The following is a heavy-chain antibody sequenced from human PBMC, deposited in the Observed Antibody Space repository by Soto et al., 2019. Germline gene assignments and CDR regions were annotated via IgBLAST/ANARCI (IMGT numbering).Heavy chain of an antibody. Sequence: EVQLVESGGGLVQPGGSLRLSCAASGFTFSTYSMSWVRQAPGKGLEWVSYISSISNTIYYAASVKGRFTISRDNAKNSLHLHMNSLSAEDSAVYYCARDRGCSGGICYRDLGYWGQGTLVTVSS. CDR3: ARDRGCSGGICYRDLGY. V-gene: IGHV3-48*01. D-gene: IGHD2-15*01. CDR2: ISSISNTI. J-gene: IGHJ4*02. CDR1: GFTFSTYS.